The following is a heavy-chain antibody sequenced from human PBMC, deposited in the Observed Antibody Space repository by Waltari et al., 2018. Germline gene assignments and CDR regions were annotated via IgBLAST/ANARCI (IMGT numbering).Heavy chain of an antibody. J-gene: IGHJ4*01. CDR1: GFGGNDRS. CDR3: AGGHGEFLNY. D-gene: IGHD3-10*01. CDR2: IYAVGST. V-gene: IGHV3-53*01. Sequence: DVQLVASGGGLVQRGGSLGLACAVSGFGGNDRSMAWGRQAPGGPREWVSLIYAVGSTYYAASVNGRFTILRDKSRNILSLHMGSVRVEDTALYYCAGGHGEFLNYWGHGTLVTVSS.